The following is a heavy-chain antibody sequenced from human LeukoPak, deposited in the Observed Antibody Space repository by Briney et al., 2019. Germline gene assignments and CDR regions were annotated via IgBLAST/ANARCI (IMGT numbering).Heavy chain of an antibody. D-gene: IGHD3-10*01. J-gene: IGHJ5*02. CDR1: GYTFTSYD. Sequence: ASVKVSCKASGYTFTSYDINWVRQATGQGLEWMGWMNPNSGNTGYAQKFQGRVTITRNTSISTAYMELSSLRSEDTAVYCCARNAWPTYGSGSYLNWFDPWGQGTLVTVSS. CDR3: ARNAWPTYGSGSYLNWFDP. V-gene: IGHV1-8*03. CDR2: MNPNSGNT.